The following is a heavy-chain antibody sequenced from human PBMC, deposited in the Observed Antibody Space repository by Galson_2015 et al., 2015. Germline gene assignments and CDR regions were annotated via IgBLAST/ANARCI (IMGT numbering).Heavy chain of an antibody. CDR3: ARDGLGAFDS. CDR2: IKTDGTYM. V-gene: IGHV3-74*01. CDR1: GFTFSSHW. J-gene: IGHJ4*02. Sequence: SLRLSCAAYGFTFSSHWMHWVRQAPGKGLVWVSRIKTDGTYMDTADSVKGRFIVSRDNARNTLYLQMNSLRAEDTAVYYCARDGLGAFDSWGQGTLVTVSS. D-gene: IGHD3-16*01.